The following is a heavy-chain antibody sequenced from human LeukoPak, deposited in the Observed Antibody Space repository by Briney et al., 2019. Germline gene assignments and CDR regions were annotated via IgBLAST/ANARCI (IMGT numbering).Heavy chain of an antibody. D-gene: IGHD3-10*01. J-gene: IGHJ4*02. CDR2: IYYSGST. Sequence: SETLSLTCTVSGGSISSSSYYWGWIRQPPGKGLEWIGSIYYSGSTYYNPSLKSRVTISVDTSKNQFSLKLSSVTAADTAVYYSARLVRGVIFSYWGQGTLVTVTS. CDR1: GGSISSSSYY. CDR3: ARLVRGVIFSY. V-gene: IGHV4-39*01.